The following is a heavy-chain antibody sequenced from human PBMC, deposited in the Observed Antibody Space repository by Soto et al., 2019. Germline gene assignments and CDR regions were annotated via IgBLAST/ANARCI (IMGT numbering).Heavy chain of an antibody. CDR1: GGSFSGYY. V-gene: IGHV4-34*01. CDR3: ARGWGRIFDY. D-gene: IGHD7-27*01. CDR2: INHSGST. Sequence: QVQLQQWGAGLLKPSETLSLTCAVYGGSFSGYYWNWIRQPPGKGLEWIGEINHSGSTNYNPSLKSRVTISVDTSKNQFSLKLSSVTAAXTAVYYCARGWGRIFDYWGQGTLVTVSS. J-gene: IGHJ4*02.